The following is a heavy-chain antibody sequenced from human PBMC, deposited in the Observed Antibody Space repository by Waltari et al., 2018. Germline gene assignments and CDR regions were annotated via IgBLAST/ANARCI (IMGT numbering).Heavy chain of an antibody. D-gene: IGHD3-22*01. CDR1: GRSFSGYY. J-gene: IGHJ5*02. V-gene: IGHV4-34*01. Sequence: QVQLQQWGAGLLKPSETLSLTCAVYGRSFSGYYWSWTRQPPGKGLEWIGEINHSGSTNYNPSLKSRVTISVDTSKNQFSLKLSSVTAADTAVYYCARGGYDSSGYYYLDWFDPWGQGTLVTVSS. CDR2: INHSGST. CDR3: ARGGYDSSGYYYLDWFDP.